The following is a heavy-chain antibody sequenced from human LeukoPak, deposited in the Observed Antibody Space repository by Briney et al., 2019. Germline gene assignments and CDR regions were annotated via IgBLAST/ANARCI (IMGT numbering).Heavy chain of an antibody. CDR2: IYYSGST. CDR3: ARGFFVRENPGSWFDP. V-gene: IGHV4-31*03. D-gene: IGHD3-10*02. J-gene: IGHJ5*02. Sequence: SETLSLTCTVSGGSISSGGYYWSWIRQHPGKGLEWIGYIYYSGSTYYNPPLKSRVTISVDRSKNQFSLRLTSVTAADTAVYYCARGFFVRENPGSWFDPWGQGTLVTVSP. CDR1: GGSISSGGYY.